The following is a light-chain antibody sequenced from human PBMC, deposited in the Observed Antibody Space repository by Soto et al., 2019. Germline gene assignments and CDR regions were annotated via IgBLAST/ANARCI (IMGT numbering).Light chain of an antibody. V-gene: IGLV2-14*01. CDR3: SSYTSSSTLVV. CDR1: SSDVGGYNY. Sequence: QSALTQPASASGSPGQSITISCTGTSSDVGGYNYVSWYQQHPGKAPKLMIYDVSNRPSGVSNRFSGSKSGNTASLTISGLQAEAEADYDCSSYTSSSTLVVLGGGTKLTVL. CDR2: DVS. J-gene: IGLJ2*01.